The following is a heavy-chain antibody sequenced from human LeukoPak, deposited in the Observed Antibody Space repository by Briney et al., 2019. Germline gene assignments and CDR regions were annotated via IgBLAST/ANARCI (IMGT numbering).Heavy chain of an antibody. CDR3: ARDRGALYSSLAKLNVNWFDP. CDR2: IYYSGST. CDR1: GGSISSGGYY. Sequence: SETLSLTCTVSGGSISSGGYYWSWIRQHPGKGLEWIGYIYYSGSTYYNPSLKSRVTISVDTSKNQFSLKLSSVTAVDTAVYYCARDRGALYSSLAKLNVNWFDPWGQGTLVTVSS. D-gene: IGHD6-6*01. J-gene: IGHJ5*02. V-gene: IGHV4-31*03.